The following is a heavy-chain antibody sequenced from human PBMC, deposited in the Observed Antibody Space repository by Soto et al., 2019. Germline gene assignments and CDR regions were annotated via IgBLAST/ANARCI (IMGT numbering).Heavy chain of an antibody. CDR2: IYSSGST. Sequence: WTWIRQPLGKGLEWIGYIYSSGSTYYNPSLKSRITISLDTSKNLFSLRLSSVTAADTAVYYCARDFPYCSGGSCYPTRGAFDIWGRGTMVTVSS. CDR3: ARDFPYCSGGSCYPTRGAFDI. D-gene: IGHD2-15*01. V-gene: IGHV4-31*02. J-gene: IGHJ3*02.